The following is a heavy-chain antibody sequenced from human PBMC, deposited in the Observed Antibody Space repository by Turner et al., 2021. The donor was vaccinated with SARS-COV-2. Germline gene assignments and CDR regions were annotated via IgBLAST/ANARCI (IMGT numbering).Heavy chain of an antibody. D-gene: IGHD6-13*01. CDR1: GFTFSSYG. J-gene: IGHJ5*02. Sequence: QVPLVESGGGVVQPGRSLTLSCAASGFTFSSYGMHWVRQAPGKRLEWVAVISYDGSNKYYADSVKGRFTISRDNSKNTLYLQMNSLRAEDTAVYYCAKGIAAAGTMGSWGQGTLVTVSS. CDR3: AKGIAAAGTMGS. V-gene: IGHV3-30*18. CDR2: ISYDGSNK.